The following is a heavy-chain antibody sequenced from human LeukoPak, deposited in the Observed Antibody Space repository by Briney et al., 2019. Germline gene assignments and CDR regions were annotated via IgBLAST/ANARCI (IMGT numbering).Heavy chain of an antibody. CDR1: GFSFSGYS. D-gene: IGHD3-22*01. CDR2: ISSSSRVI. J-gene: IGHJ4*02. V-gene: IGHV3-48*01. CDR3: ARDFDTSGYTFDY. Sequence: GGSLRLSCAASGFSFSGYSMNWVRQAPGKGLEWVSYISSSSRVIYYADSVKGRFTISRDNAKNSLYLQMNSLRGEDTAVYYCARDFDTSGYTFDYWGQGALVTVSS.